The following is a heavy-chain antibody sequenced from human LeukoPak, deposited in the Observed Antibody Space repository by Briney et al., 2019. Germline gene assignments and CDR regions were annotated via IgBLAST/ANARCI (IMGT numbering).Heavy chain of an antibody. D-gene: IGHD1-26*01. CDR2: IKSKTDGGTT. CDR3: TSCTVGARPYYFDY. V-gene: IGHV3-15*01. CDR1: GFTFSNAW. Sequence: PGGSLRLSCAASGFTFSNAWMSWVRQAPGKGLEWVGRIKSKTDGGTTDYAAPVKGRFTISRDDSKSIAYLQMNSLKTEDTAVYYCTSCTVGARPYYFDYWGQGTLVTVSS. J-gene: IGHJ4*02.